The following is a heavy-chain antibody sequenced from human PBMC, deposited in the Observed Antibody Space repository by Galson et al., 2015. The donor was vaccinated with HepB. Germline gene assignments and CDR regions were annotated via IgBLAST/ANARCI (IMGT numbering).Heavy chain of an antibody. V-gene: IGHV3-23*01. D-gene: IGHD2-15*01. CDR1: GFTFSSYA. Sequence: SLRLSCAASGFTFSSYAMSWVRQAPGKGLEWVSAISGSGGSTYYADSVKGRFTISRDNSKNTLYLQMNSLRAEDTAVYYCAKEDCSGGSCYSGHYYYYGMDVWGQGTTVTVSS. CDR2: ISGSGGST. J-gene: IGHJ6*02. CDR3: AKEDCSGGSCYSGHYYYYGMDV.